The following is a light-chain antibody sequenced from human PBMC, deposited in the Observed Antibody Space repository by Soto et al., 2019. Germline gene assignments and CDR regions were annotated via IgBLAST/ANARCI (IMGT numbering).Light chain of an antibody. V-gene: IGKV1-5*01. CDR3: QQYNSYWT. Sequence: DIQMTQSPSSLSASVGDRVTITCRASQSITTYLNWYRQKPGKAPKLLIYDASSLESGVPSRFSGSGSGTEFTLTISSLQPDDFATYYCQQYNSYWTFGQGTKVDI. CDR1: QSITTY. J-gene: IGKJ1*01. CDR2: DAS.